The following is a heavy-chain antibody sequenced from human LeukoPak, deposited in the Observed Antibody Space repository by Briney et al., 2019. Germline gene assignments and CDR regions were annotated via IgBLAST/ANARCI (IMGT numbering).Heavy chain of an antibody. CDR2: ISSSGSTI. D-gene: IGHD5-12*01. J-gene: IGHJ4*02. V-gene: IGHV3-11*04. CDR1: GFTFSDYY. CDR3: ARIVATSYFDY. Sequence: AGSLRLSCAASGFTFSDYYMSWLRQAPGKGLEWVSYISSSGSTIYYADSVKGRFTTSRDNDKNSLYLQMNSLRAEDTAVYYCARIVATSYFDYWGQGTLVTVSS.